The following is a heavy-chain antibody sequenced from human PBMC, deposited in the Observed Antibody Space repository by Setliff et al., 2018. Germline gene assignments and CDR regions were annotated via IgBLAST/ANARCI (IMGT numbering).Heavy chain of an antibody. V-gene: IGHV3-23*01. Sequence: PGRSLRLSCAASGFTSSSYAMTWVRQAPGKGLEWVSGISGYGSRTYYADSVKGRSTISRDNSQNTMYLQMNSLRAEDTAVYYCIRDTSGRDAFDIWGQGTMVTVSS. CDR3: IRDTSGRDAFDI. CDR1: GFTSSSYA. D-gene: IGHD6-19*01. CDR2: ISGYGSRT. J-gene: IGHJ3*02.